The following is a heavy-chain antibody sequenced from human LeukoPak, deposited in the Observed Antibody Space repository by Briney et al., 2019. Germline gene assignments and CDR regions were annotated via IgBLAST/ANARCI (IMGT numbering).Heavy chain of an antibody. CDR3: ARGTGAYYY. V-gene: IGHV3-48*02. CDR1: GFTFSSYT. CDR2: ISIRGGTI. Sequence: GGSLRLPCAASGFTFSSYTMTWVRQAPGKGLEWLSCISIRGGTIFYADSVKGRFTISRDNAKNSLYLQMNSLRDEDTAVYYCARGTGAYYYWGQGTLVTVPS. J-gene: IGHJ4*02. D-gene: IGHD3-16*01.